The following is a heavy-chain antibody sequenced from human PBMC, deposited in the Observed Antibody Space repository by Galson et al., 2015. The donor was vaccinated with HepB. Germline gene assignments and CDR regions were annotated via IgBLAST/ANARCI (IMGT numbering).Heavy chain of an antibody. D-gene: IGHD5-12*01. CDR2: LYTGGNT. Sequence: SLRLSCAASGFTVSSNFMSWVRQAPGKGLEWVSVLYTGGNTYYADSVKGRFTISRDNSKNTLYLQMNSLRAEDTAMYFCAREAREYSGYILQSYYFDYWGQGTLVTVSS. CDR3: AREAREYSGYILQSYYFDY. CDR1: GFTVSSNF. J-gene: IGHJ4*02. V-gene: IGHV3-53*01.